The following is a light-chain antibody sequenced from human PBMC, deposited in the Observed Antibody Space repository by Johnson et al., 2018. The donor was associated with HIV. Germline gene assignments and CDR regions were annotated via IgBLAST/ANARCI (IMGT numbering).Light chain of an antibody. CDR1: SSNIGRNY. J-gene: IGLJ1*01. Sequence: QSVLTQPPSVSAAPGQKVTISCSGSSSNIGRNYVSWYQQLPGTAPTLLIFDNNKRPSGIPDRFSASKSGTSATLGITGLQTGDEAYYYFGTWDSSLSAYVFGTGTKVTVL. CDR2: DNN. CDR3: GTWDSSLSAYV. V-gene: IGLV1-51*01.